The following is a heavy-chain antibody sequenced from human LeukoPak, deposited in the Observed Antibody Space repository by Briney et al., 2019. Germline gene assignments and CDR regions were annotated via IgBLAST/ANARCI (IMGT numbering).Heavy chain of an antibody. CDR1: GFTFDDYA. J-gene: IGHJ4*02. Sequence: GGSLRLPCAASGFTFDDYAMHWVRQAPGKGLEWVSSITSSSSYIYYADSVKGRFTISRDNAKNSLYLQMNSLGAEDTAVYYCAAVIDYWGQGTLVTVSS. V-gene: IGHV3-21*01. CDR2: ITSSSSYI. CDR3: AAVIDY.